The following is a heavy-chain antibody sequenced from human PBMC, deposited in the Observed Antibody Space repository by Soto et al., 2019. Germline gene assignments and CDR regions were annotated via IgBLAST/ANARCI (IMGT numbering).Heavy chain of an antibody. CDR2: ISYDESNK. CDR3: AKDFKEWLLLRGSNDYYYYGMDV. D-gene: IGHD3-22*01. CDR1: GFTFSSYG. Sequence: GGSLRLSCAASGFTFSSYGMHWVRQAPGKGLERVAVISYDESNKYYADSVKGRFTISRDNSKNTLYLQMNSLRAEDTAVYYCAKDFKEWLLLRGSNDYYYYGMDVWGQGTTVTVSS. J-gene: IGHJ6*02. V-gene: IGHV3-30*18.